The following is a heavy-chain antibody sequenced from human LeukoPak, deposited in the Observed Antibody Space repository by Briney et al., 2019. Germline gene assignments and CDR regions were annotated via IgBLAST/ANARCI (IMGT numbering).Heavy chain of an antibody. CDR2: INHSGST. D-gene: IGHD3-22*01. V-gene: IGHV4-34*01. Sequence: SETLSLTCTVSGGSFSGYDWSWIRKPPGKGLEWIGEINHSGSTTYNPPLKSRVTISVDTSKNQFSLKLSSVTAADTAVYYCARVPYDSSGYYDYYYMDVWGKGTTVTVSS. CDR1: GGSFSGYD. CDR3: ARVPYDSSGYYDYYYMDV. J-gene: IGHJ6*03.